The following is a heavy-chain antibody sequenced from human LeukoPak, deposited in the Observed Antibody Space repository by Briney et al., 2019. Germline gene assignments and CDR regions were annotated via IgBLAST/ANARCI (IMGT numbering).Heavy chain of an antibody. D-gene: IGHD2-15*01. V-gene: IGHV4-39*01. CDR2: IYYSGST. CDR1: GGSISISSYY. CDR3: ARVPVVVAATLFDY. J-gene: IGHJ4*02. Sequence: PSETLSLTCTVSGGSISISSYYWGWIRQPPGKGLEWIGSIYYSGSTYYNPSLKSRVTISVDTSKNQFSLKLSSVTAADTAVYYCARVPVVVAATLFDYWGQGTLVTVSS.